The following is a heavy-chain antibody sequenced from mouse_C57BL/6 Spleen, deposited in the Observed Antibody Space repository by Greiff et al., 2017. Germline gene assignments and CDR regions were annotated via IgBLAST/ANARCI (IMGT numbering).Heavy chain of an antibody. CDR3: ASTVVYWYFDV. CDR1: GYAFSSSW. J-gene: IGHJ1*03. Sequence: VQRVESGPELVKPGASVKISCKASGYAFSSSWMNWVKQRPGKGLEWIGRIYPGDGDTNYNGKFKGKATLTADKSSSTAYMQLSSLTSEDSAVYFCASTVVYWYFDVWGTGTTVTVSS. V-gene: IGHV1-82*01. CDR2: IYPGDGDT. D-gene: IGHD1-1*01.